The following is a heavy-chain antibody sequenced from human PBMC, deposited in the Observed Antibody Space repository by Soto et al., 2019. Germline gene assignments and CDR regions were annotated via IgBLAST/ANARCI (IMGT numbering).Heavy chain of an antibody. D-gene: IGHD5-12*01. CDR1: GFTFDYYA. CDR3: AKDMGYDLSPLGYFDY. V-gene: IGHV3-9*01. Sequence: GGSLRLSCGASGFTFDYYAMHWVRQAPGKGLEWVSGISWNSGSIGYADSVKGRFTISRDNAKNSLYLQMNSLRSEDTALYYCAKDMGYDLSPLGYFDYWGQGTLVTVSS. CDR2: ISWNSGSI. J-gene: IGHJ4*02.